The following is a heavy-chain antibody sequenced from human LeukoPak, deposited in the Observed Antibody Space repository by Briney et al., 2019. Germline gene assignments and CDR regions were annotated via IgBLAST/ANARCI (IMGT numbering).Heavy chain of an antibody. D-gene: IGHD1-1*01. V-gene: IGHV1-69*04. CDR1: GGTFSSYA. Sequence: GASVKVSCKAFGGTFSSYAISWVRQAPGQGLEWMGRIIPILGIANYAQKFQGRVTITADKSTSTAYMELSSLRSEDTAVYYCASAGTEDFDYWGQGTLVTVSS. CDR3: ASAGTEDFDY. J-gene: IGHJ4*02. CDR2: IIPILGIA.